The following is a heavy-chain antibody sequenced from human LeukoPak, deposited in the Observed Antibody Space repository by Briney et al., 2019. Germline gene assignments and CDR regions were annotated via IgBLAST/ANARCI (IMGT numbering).Heavy chain of an antibody. CDR2: IYTSGST. CDR1: GGSISSYY. D-gene: IGHD6-19*01. CDR3: ASDSGWYTPFDY. J-gene: IGHJ4*02. Sequence: SETLSLTCTVSGGSISSYYWSWIRQPAGKGLEWIGRIYTSGSTNYNPSLKSRVTMSVDTSKNQFSLRLSSVTAADTAVYYCASDSGWYTPFDYWGQGTLVTVSS. V-gene: IGHV4-4*07.